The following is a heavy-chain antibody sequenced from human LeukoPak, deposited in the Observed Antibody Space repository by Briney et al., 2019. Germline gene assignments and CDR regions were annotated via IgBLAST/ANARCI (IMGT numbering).Heavy chain of an antibody. CDR2: IRSKANSYAT. J-gene: IGHJ5*02. CDR3: TTRGNIVATSGGFDP. Sequence: GGSLRLSCAASGFTFSGSAMHWVRQASGKGLEWVGRIRSKANSYATAYAASVKGRFTISRDDSKNTAYLQMSSLKTEDTAVYYCTTRGNIVATSGGFDPWGQGTLVTVSS. D-gene: IGHD5-12*01. V-gene: IGHV3-73*01. CDR1: GFTFSGSA.